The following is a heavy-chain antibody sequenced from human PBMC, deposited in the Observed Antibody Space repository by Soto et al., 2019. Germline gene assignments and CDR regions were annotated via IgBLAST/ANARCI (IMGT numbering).Heavy chain of an antibody. CDR2: IWYDGSNK. V-gene: IGHV3-33*08. CDR1: GFTFSSYG. J-gene: IGHJ4*02. D-gene: IGHD2-2*01. Sequence: GGSLRLSCAASGFTFSSYGMHWVRQAPGKGLEWVAVIWYDGSNKYYADSVKGRFTISRDNSKNTLYLQMNSLRAEDTAVYYCARGRGSSTSCPLDYWGQGTLVTVSS. CDR3: ARGRGSSTSCPLDY.